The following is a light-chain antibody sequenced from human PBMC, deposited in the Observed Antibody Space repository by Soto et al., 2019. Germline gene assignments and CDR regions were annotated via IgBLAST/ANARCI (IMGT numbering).Light chain of an antibody. Sequence: EIVLTQSPVTLSLSPGERATLSCRASQSVRSNLAWYQQRRGQAPRLLIYGASTRATGIPARFSGSGSGTEFTLTISSLQSEDFAVYYCQQYNDWLWTFGQGTKVDI. CDR2: GAS. CDR1: QSVRSN. J-gene: IGKJ1*01. V-gene: IGKV3-15*01. CDR3: QQYNDWLWT.